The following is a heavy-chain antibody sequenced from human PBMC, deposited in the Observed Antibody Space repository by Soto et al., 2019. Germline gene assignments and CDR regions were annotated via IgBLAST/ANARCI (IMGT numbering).Heavy chain of an antibody. V-gene: IGHV3-33*01. J-gene: IGHJ5*02. CDR2: IWYGGGNE. Sequence: PGGSLELSRAASGFTFSTYAMHWFRQAPGKGLEWVAIIWYGGGNEYYADSVKGRFTISRDNSKNTLYLQMNSLRAEDTAVYYCARASFQMDSFDRWGQGTLVTVS. CDR1: GFTFSTYA. D-gene: IGHD2-2*03. CDR3: ARASFQMDSFDR.